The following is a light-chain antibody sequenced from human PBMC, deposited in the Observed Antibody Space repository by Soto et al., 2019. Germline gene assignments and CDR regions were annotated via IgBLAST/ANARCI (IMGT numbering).Light chain of an antibody. CDR1: QSVRSTY. J-gene: IGKJ4*02. Sequence: EIVLTQSPVTLSLSPGERATLSCRASQSVRSTYLAWYQQKPGRAPRLLIYAASSRDTGIPDRFSGSGSGTDFTLTIRRLEPDEFAVYYCQQYGTNPKPFGGGTKVEIK. V-gene: IGKV3-20*01. CDR2: AAS. CDR3: QQYGTNPKP.